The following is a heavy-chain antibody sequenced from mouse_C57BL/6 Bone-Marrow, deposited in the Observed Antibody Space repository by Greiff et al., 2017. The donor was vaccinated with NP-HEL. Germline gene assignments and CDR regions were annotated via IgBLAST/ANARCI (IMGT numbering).Heavy chain of an antibody. CDR2: IYPGDGDT. CDR3: VDGYYVAWFAY. V-gene: IGHV1-82*01. D-gene: IGHD2-3*01. J-gene: IGHJ3*01. Sequence: VKLQESGPELVKPGASVKISCKASGYAFSSSWMNWVKQRPGKGLEWIGRIYPGDGDTNYNGKFKGKATLTADKSSSTAYMQLSSLTSEDSAVYFCVDGYYVAWFAYWGQGTLVTVSA. CDR1: GYAFSSSW.